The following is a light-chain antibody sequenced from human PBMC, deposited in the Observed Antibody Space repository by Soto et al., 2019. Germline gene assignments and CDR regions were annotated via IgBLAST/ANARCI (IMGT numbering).Light chain of an antibody. CDR2: EVN. CDR3: SSYAGSHNLV. J-gene: IGLJ2*01. V-gene: IGLV2-8*01. CDR1: NSDVGGYNY. Sequence: QSVVTQPPSASGSLGQSVIISCTGTNSDVGGYNYVSWYQQHPGKAPKLMIFEVNKRPSGVPDRFSGSKSGNTASLTVSGLQAEDEANYYCSSYAGSHNLVFGGGTKLTVL.